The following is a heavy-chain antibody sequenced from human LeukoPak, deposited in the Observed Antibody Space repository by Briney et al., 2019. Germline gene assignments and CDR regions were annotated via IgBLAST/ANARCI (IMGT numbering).Heavy chain of an antibody. Sequence: PGGSLRLSCAASGLTFTSYTMNWVRQAPGKGLEWISYIRTSGGVVSYTDSVRGRFTISTDSAKNSLYLQMNSLRDDDTAVYYCVRDQFYAFDVWGQGTMVTVSS. CDR2: IRTSGGVV. J-gene: IGHJ3*01. CDR3: VRDQFYAFDV. CDR1: GLTFTSYT. V-gene: IGHV3-48*02.